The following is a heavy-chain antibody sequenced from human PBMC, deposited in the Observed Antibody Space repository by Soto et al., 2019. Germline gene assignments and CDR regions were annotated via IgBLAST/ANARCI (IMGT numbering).Heavy chain of an antibody. D-gene: IGHD3-9*01. V-gene: IGHV1-69*01. Sequence: QVQLVQSGAEVKKPGSSVRVSCKVSGGSFRNYGITWVRQSPGQGLEWMGGIMPVFGTAVYAQKFQGRVTISADEFTTTASLELSSLSSDDTAVYFCARARDYDLLTAREYALDVWGQGPTVTV. J-gene: IGHJ6*02. CDR3: ARARDYDLLTAREYALDV. CDR1: GGSFRNYG. CDR2: IMPVFGTA.